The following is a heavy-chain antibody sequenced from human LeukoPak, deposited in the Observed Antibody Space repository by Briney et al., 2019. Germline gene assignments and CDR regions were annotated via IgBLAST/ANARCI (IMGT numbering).Heavy chain of an antibody. CDR1: GFTFSGSA. CDR3: ARHPDRYCSGSNCYVYYFYGLDV. V-gene: IGHV3-73*01. Sequence: GSLRLSCXASGFTFSGSALHWVRQASGKGLEWVGRIRSKANSYVTAYAASVKGRFTISRDDSENTAYLQMNGLETDDTAVYYCARHPDRYCSGSNCYVYYFYGLDVWGQGTTVTVSS. J-gene: IGHJ6*02. CDR2: IRSKANSYVT. D-gene: IGHD2-15*01.